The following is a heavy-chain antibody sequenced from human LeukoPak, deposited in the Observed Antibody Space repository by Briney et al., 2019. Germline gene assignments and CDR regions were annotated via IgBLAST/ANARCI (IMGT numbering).Heavy chain of an antibody. J-gene: IGHJ5*02. CDR2: IYYSGST. CDR1: GGSISSSSYY. V-gene: IGHV4-39*01. Sequence: SETLSLICTVSGGSISSSSYYWGWIRQPPGKGLEWIGSIYYSGSTYYNPSLKSRVTISVDTSKNQFSLKLSSVTAADTAVYYCARHGSLTGYYRGGTNWFDPWGQGTLVTVSS. D-gene: IGHD3-9*01. CDR3: ARHGSLTGYYRGGTNWFDP.